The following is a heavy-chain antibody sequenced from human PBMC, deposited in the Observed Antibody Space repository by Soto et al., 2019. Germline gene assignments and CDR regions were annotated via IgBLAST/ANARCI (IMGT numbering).Heavy chain of an antibody. V-gene: IGHV3-23*01. CDR2: IRGSGNGGTT. J-gene: IGHJ4*02. D-gene: IGHD3-16*01. CDR3: VKEEWRGGENYFDF. CDR1: GFTFSVYA. Sequence: GGSLRLSCAASGFTFSVYAMSWVRQAPGKGLEWVSRIRGSGNGGTTHYADSVEGRFTISKDTSKNTLNLEMNSLRVEDTAVYYCVKEEWRGGENYFDFWGQGTLVTVSS.